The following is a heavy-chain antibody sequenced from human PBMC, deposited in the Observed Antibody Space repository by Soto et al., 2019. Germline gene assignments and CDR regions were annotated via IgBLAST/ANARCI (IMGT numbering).Heavy chain of an antibody. D-gene: IGHD1-26*01. CDR1: GYTFTSYA. Sequence: QVQLVQSGAEVKKPGASVKVSCKASGYTFTSYAMHWVRQAPGQRLEWMGWINAGNGNTKYSQKFQGRVTITRDTSASTAYMELSSLRSDDPAVYYCARGGSLSWCFDLWGRGTLVTVSS. CDR2: INAGNGNT. J-gene: IGHJ2*01. CDR3: ARGGSLSWCFDL. V-gene: IGHV1-3*01.